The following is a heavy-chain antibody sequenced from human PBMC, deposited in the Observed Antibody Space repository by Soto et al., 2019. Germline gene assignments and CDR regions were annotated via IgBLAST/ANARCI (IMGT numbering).Heavy chain of an antibody. J-gene: IGHJ4*02. Sequence: GSLRLSCAASGFTFSSYAMSWVRQAPGKGLEWVSVISGSGGSTYYVDSVKGRFTISRDNSKNTLYLQMNSLRAEDTAVYYCAKDNCSSTSCYVPSGVHPFDYWGQGTLVTVSS. V-gene: IGHV3-23*01. D-gene: IGHD2-2*01. CDR2: ISGSGGST. CDR3: AKDNCSSTSCYVPSGVHPFDY. CDR1: GFTFSSYA.